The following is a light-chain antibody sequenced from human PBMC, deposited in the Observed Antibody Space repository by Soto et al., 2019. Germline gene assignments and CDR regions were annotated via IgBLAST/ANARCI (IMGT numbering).Light chain of an antibody. CDR3: QQYNNWPIT. CDR1: QSVSSN. V-gene: IGKV3-15*01. J-gene: IGKJ4*01. Sequence: VLTQSPGTLSLSPGERATLSCRASQSVSSNLARYQQKPGQAPRLLIYGASTRATGIPARFSGSGSGTEFTLTISSLQSEDFAVYYCQQYNNWPITFGGGTKVDI. CDR2: GAS.